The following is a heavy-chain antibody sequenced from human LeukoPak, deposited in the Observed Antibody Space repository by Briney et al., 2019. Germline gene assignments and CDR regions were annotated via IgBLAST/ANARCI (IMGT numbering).Heavy chain of an antibody. Sequence: ASVKVSCKVSGYTLTELSMHWVRQAPGKGLEWMGGFDPEDGETIYAQKFQGRVTMTEDTSTDTAYMELSSLRSEDTAVYYCATSRRIQLWFGYYFDYWGQGTLVTVSS. CDR3: ATSRRIQLWFGYYFDY. D-gene: IGHD5-18*01. CDR1: GYTLTELS. J-gene: IGHJ4*02. V-gene: IGHV1-24*01. CDR2: FDPEDGET.